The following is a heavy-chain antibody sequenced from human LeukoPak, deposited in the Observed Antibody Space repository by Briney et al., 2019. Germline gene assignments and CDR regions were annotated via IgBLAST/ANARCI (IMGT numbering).Heavy chain of an antibody. CDR1: GFTFSSYG. CDR3: AGVDAAMPDAFDI. CDR2: ISYDGSNK. D-gene: IGHD5-18*01. Sequence: GRSLRLSCAASGFTFSSYGMHWVRQAPGKGLEWVAVISYDGSNKYYADSVKGRFTTSRDNSKNTLYLQMNSLRADDTAVYYCAGVDAAMPDAFDIWGQGTTVTVSS. J-gene: IGHJ3*02. V-gene: IGHV3-30*03.